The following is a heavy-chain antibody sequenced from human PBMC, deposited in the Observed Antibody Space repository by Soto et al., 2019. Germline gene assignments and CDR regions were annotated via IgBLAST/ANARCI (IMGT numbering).Heavy chain of an antibody. V-gene: IGHV3-23*01. CDR1: GFTFSSYA. CDR2: IIGSGGST. D-gene: IGHD4-17*01. CDR3: AKDSMTTVVIASEY. J-gene: IGHJ4*02. Sequence: PXGSLKLSCAAAGFTFSSYAMSWVRQAPGKGLEWVSAIIGSGGSTYYADSVKGRFTISRDNSRNTLYLQMNSLRAEDTAVYYWAKDSMTTVVIASEYSGQGTLVTVSS.